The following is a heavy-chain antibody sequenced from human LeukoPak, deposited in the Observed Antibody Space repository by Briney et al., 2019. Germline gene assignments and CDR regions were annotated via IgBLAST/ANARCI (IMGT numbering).Heavy chain of an antibody. D-gene: IGHD4-17*01. CDR3: ARGSSYGDRFDY. Sequence: PSQTLSLTCTVSGGSISSGGYSWSWIRQHPGKGLEWIGYIYYSGSTYYNPSLKSRVTISVDTSKNQFSLKLSSVTAADTAVYYRARGSSYGDRFDYWGQGTLVTVSS. CDR1: GGSISSGGYS. CDR2: IYYSGST. J-gene: IGHJ4*02. V-gene: IGHV4-31*03.